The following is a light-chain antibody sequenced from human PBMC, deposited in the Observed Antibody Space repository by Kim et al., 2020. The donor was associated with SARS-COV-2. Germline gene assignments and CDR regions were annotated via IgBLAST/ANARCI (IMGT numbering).Light chain of an antibody. CDR3: QAWDSSTYV. Sequence: SELTQPPSVSVSPGQTASITCSGDKLGDKYACWYQQKPGQSPVLVIYQDSKRPSGIPERFSGSNSGNTATLTISGTQAMDEADYYCQAWDSSTYVFGTGTKVTVL. J-gene: IGLJ1*01. CDR1: KLGDKY. V-gene: IGLV3-1*01. CDR2: QDS.